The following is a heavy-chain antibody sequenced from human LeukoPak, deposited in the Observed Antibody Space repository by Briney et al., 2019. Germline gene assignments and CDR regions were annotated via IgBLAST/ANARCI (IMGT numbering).Heavy chain of an antibody. CDR3: ARVGRVVPAAVDPD. V-gene: IGHV3-11*01. CDR2: ISSSGSTI. J-gene: IGHJ4*02. D-gene: IGHD2-2*01. CDR1: GFTFSDYY. Sequence: PGGSLRLSCAASGFTFSDYYMSWIRQAPGKGLEWVSYISSSGSTIYYADSVKGRFTISRDNAKNSLYLQMNSLRAEDTAVYYCARVGRVVPAAVDPDWGQGTLVTVSS.